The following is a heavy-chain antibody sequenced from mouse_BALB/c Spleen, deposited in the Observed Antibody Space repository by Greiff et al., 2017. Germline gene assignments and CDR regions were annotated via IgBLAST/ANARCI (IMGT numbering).Heavy chain of an antibody. CDR2: IWSGGST. V-gene: IGHV2-2*02. Sequence: VMLVESGPGLVQPSQSLSITCTVSGFSLTSYGVHWVRQSPGKGLEWLGVIWSGGSTDYNAAFISRLSISKDNSKSQVFFKMNSLQANDTAIYYCAKSTMITTMDYWGQGTSVTVSS. CDR1: GFSLTSYG. J-gene: IGHJ4*01. CDR3: AKSTMITTMDY. D-gene: IGHD2-4*01.